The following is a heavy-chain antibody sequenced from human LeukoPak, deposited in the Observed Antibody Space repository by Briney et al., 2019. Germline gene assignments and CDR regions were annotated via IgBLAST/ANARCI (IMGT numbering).Heavy chain of an antibody. Sequence: GGSLRLSCAASGFTFSSYAMHWVRQAPGKGLEWVAVISYDGSNTDYADSVKGRFTISRDNSKNTLYLQMNSLRAEDTAVYYCAKVRQWLVRDYYYYGMDVWGQGTTVTVSS. V-gene: IGHV3-30*04. CDR1: GFTFSSYA. CDR2: ISYDGSNT. CDR3: AKVRQWLVRDYYYYGMDV. J-gene: IGHJ6*02. D-gene: IGHD6-19*01.